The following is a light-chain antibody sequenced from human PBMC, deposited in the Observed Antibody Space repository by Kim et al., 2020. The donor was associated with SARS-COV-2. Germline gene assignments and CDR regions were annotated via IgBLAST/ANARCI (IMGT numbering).Light chain of an antibody. J-gene: IGLJ2*01. Sequence: SELTQDPAVSVALGQTVRITCQGDSLRSYYASWYQQKPGQDPVLVIYGKNNRPSGIPDRFSGSSSGNTASLTITGAQAEDEADYYCNSRDSSGNHVVFGGGTQLTVL. V-gene: IGLV3-19*01. CDR3: NSRDSSGNHVV. CDR2: GKN. CDR1: SLRSYY.